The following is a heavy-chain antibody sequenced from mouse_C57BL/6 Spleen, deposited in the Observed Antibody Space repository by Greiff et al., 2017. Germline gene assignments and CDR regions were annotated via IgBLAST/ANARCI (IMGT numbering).Heavy chain of an antibody. CDR3: TRGSTVVEANFDY. J-gene: IGHJ2*01. V-gene: IGHV6-6*01. Sequence: VQLKESGGGLVQPGGSMKLSCAASGFTFSDAWMDWVRQSPEKGLEWVAEIRNKANNHATYYAESVKGRFTISRDDSKSSVYLQMNSLRAEDTGIYYCTRGSTVVEANFDYWGQGTTLTVSS. CDR1: GFTFSDAW. D-gene: IGHD1-1*01. CDR2: IRNKANNHAT.